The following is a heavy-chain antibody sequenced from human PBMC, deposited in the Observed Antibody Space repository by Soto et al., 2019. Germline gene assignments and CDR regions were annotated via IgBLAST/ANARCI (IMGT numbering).Heavy chain of an antibody. CDR1: GGSISSGGYY. J-gene: IGHJ4*02. Sequence: PSETLSLTCTVSGGSISSGGYYWSWIRQHLGKGLDWIGCFYYSGGTNYNPSLKTRVTISIDTSKNQFSLKLSSVTAADTAVYYCARDPELRGYFDYWGQGTLVTVSS. V-gene: IGHV4-61*08. CDR2: FYYSGGT. CDR3: ARDPELRGYFDY. D-gene: IGHD1-26*01.